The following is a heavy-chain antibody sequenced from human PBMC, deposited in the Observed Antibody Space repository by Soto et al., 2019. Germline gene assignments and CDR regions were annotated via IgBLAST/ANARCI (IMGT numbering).Heavy chain of an antibody. Sequence: SEPLALTCGVSGGSISSGCYSWGWIRQPPGKGLEWIGYIYHSGSTYYNPSLKSRVTISVDRSKNQFSLKLSSVTAADTAVYYCARGSSSSVFYYWGQGTLVTVSS. J-gene: IGHJ4*02. CDR2: IYHSGST. V-gene: IGHV4-30-2*01. CDR3: ARGSSSSVFYY. D-gene: IGHD6-6*01. CDR1: GGSISSGCYS.